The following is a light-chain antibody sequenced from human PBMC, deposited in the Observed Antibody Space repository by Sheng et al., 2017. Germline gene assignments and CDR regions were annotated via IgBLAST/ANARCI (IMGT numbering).Light chain of an antibody. CDR3: CSYTRSSTYV. Sequence: QSVLTQPPSVSAALGQKVTISCSGSSSNIGNNDVSWYQQLPGTAPKLLIYNSDRRPSGIPDRFSGSKSGNTASLTISGLQAEDEADYYCCSYTRSSTYVFGTGTKVTVL. CDR1: SSNIGNND. V-gene: IGLV1-51*01. CDR2: NSD. J-gene: IGLJ1*01.